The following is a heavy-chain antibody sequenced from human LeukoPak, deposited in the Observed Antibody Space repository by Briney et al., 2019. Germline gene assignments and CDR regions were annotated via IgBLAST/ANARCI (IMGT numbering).Heavy chain of an antibody. J-gene: IGHJ4*02. CDR1: GFTFSSYG. D-gene: IGHD6-13*01. CDR2: ISGSGGST. CDR3: ASGDKLIAAAGTFDY. V-gene: IGHV3-23*01. Sequence: PGGSLRLSCAASGFTFSSYGMSWVRQAPGKGLEWVSAISGSGGSTYYADSVKGRFTISRDNSKNTLYLQMNSLRAEDTAVYCCASGDKLIAAAGTFDYWGQGTLVTVSS.